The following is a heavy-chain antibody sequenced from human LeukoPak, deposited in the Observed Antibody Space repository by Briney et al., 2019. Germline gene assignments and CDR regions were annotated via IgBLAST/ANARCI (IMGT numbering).Heavy chain of an antibody. V-gene: IGHV4-39*01. CDR3: ASGDGYNDY. CDR1: GFTFRSYSMN. J-gene: IGHJ4*02. Sequence: PGGSLRLSCAVSGFTFRSYSMNWVRQPPGKGLEWIGSIYYSGSTYYNPSLKSRVTISVDTSKNQFSLKLSSVTAADTAVYYCASGDGYNDYWGQGTLVTVSS. CDR2: IYYSGST. D-gene: IGHD5-24*01.